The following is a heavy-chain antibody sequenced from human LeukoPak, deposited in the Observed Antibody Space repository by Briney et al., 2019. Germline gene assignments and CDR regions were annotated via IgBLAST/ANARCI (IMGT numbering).Heavy chain of an antibody. D-gene: IGHD1-14*01. CDR2: IKSDGTAT. Sequence: GGSLRLSCAASGFTFSSHLMHWVRQAQGTGLGWVSSIKSDGTATNYADSVKGRFTISRDNAKNTLYLQMNSLRVEDTAVYYCVRKFATGDWGQGTLVTVSS. CDR1: GFTFSSHL. J-gene: IGHJ4*02. V-gene: IGHV3-74*01. CDR3: VRKFATGD.